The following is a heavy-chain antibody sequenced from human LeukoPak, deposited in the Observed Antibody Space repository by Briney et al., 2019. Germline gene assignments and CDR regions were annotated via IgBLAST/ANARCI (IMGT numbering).Heavy chain of an antibody. CDR3: ASGYSYGNYYYYGMDV. J-gene: IGHJ6*02. CDR1: GESFSGYY. D-gene: IGHD5-18*01. CDR2: INHSGST. Sequence: SQTLSITCAVYGESFSGYYWSWIRQPPGKGLEWIGEINHSGSTNYNPSLKSRVTISVDTSKNQYSLQLRSVTAADTAVYYCASGYSYGNYYYYGMDVWGQGTTVTVSS. V-gene: IGHV4-34*01.